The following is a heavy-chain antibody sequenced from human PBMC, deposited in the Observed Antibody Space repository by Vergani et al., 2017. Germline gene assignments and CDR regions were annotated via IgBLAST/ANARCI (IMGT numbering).Heavy chain of an antibody. CDR1: GGTFRSYA. CDR3: ARDLAYDYGGNSGVDAFDI. CDR2: IIPIFGTA. Sequence: QVKLVQSGAEVKKPGSSVKVSCKASGGTFRSYAISWVRQAPGQGLEWMGRIIPIFGTANYAQKFQGRVTITADESTSTAYMELSSLRSEDTAVYYCARDLAYDYGGNSGVDAFDIWGQGTMVTVSS. J-gene: IGHJ3*02. V-gene: IGHV1-69*13. D-gene: IGHD4-23*01.